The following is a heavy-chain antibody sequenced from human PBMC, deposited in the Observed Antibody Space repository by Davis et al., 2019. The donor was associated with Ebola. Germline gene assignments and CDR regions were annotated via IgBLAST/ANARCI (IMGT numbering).Heavy chain of an antibody. CDR2: IYYSGST. Sequence: SETLSLTCTVSGGSISSGDYYWSWIRQPPGKGLEWIGYIYYSGSTYYNPSLKSRVTISVDTSKNQFSLKLSSVTAADTAVYYCARDRWQMRYCSGGSCYGGYYYGMDVWGQGTTVTVSS. CDR1: GGSISSGDYY. CDR3: ARDRWQMRYCSGGSCYGGYYYGMDV. D-gene: IGHD2-15*01. V-gene: IGHV4-30-4*01. J-gene: IGHJ6*02.